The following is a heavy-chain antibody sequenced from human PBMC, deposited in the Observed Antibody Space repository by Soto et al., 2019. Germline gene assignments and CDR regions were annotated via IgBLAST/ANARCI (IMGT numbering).Heavy chain of an antibody. CDR2: IYYSGST. Sequence: SETLSLTCTVSGGSISSSSYYWGWIRQPPGKGLEWIGSIYYSGSTYYNPSLKSRVTISVDTSKNQFSLKLSSVTAADTAVYYCASNPRIQTYYYGSGMEGYFDYWGQGTLVTVSS. CDR1: GGSISSSSYY. CDR3: ASNPRIQTYYYGSGMEGYFDY. J-gene: IGHJ4*02. V-gene: IGHV4-39*01. D-gene: IGHD3-10*01.